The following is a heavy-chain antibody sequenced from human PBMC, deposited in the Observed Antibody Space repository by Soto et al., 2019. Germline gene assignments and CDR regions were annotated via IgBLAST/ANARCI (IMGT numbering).Heavy chain of an antibody. CDR3: ARGVVVVPTAISYYYYGMDV. D-gene: IGHD2-2*01. V-gene: IGHV4-34*01. CDR1: GGSFSNYY. J-gene: IGHJ6*02. CDR2: INHSGSN. Sequence: PSETLSLTCAVYGGSFSNYYWSWIRQPPGKGLEWIGEINHSGSNKYNPSLKSRVTISVDTSKNQFSLKLSSVTAADTAVYYCARGVVVVPTAISYYYYGMDVWGQGTTVTVSS.